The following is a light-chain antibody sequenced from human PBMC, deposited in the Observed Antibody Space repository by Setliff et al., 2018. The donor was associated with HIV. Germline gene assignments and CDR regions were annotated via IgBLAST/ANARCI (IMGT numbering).Light chain of an antibody. Sequence: QSVLTQPASVSGSPGQSITISCSGSSSDVGSYNFVSWYQQHPGNTPKLLIYDVTNRPSGVPDRFSGSKSANTASLTISGLQAEDEADYYCSPFTSSKALLFGGGTKVTVL. V-gene: IGLV2-14*03. CDR1: SSDVGSYNF. J-gene: IGLJ3*02. CDR3: SPFTSSKALL. CDR2: DVT.